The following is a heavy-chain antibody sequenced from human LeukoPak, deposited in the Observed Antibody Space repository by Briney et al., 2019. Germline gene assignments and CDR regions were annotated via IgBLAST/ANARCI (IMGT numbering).Heavy chain of an antibody. D-gene: IGHD6-19*01. CDR3: ARVKSSGWGIGFAY. Sequence: SETLSLTCAVYGGSFSSYYWGWIRQPPGKGLEWIGSIYYSGSTYYNPSLKSRVTISVDTSKNQFSLKLSSVTAADTAVYYCARVKSSGWGIGFAYWGQGTLVTVSS. V-gene: IGHV4-39*07. CDR2: IYYSGST. J-gene: IGHJ4*02. CDR1: GGSFSSYY.